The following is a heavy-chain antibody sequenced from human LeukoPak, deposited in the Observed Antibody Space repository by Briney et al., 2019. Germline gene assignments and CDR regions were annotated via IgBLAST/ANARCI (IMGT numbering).Heavy chain of an antibody. J-gene: IGHJ4*02. V-gene: IGHV3-23*01. CDR3: AKGSALPGYFDY. CDR1: GGSFSGYY. D-gene: IGHD1-26*01. CDR2: ISGSGGST. Sequence: ETLSLTCAVYGGSFSGYYWSWVRQAPGKGLEWVSAISGSGGSTYYADSVKGRFTISRDNSKNTLYLQMNSLRAEDTAVYYCAKGSALPGYFDYWGQGTLVTVSS.